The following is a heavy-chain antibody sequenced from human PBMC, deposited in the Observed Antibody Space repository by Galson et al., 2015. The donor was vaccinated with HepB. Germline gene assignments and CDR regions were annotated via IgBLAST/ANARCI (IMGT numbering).Heavy chain of an antibody. V-gene: IGHV1-18*01. Sequence: SCKASGYTFTSYGISWVRQAPGQGLEWMGWISAYNGNTNYAQRLQGRVTMTTDTSTSTAYMELRSLRSDDTAVYYCARDRGPYGDLMTTQYYFDYWGQGTLVTVSS. CDR2: ISAYNGNT. CDR3: ARDRGPYGDLMTTQYYFDY. D-gene: IGHD4-17*01. J-gene: IGHJ4*02. CDR1: GYTFTSYG.